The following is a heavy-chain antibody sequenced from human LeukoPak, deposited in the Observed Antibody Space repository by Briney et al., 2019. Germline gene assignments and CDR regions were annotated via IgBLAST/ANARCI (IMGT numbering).Heavy chain of an antibody. CDR1: GYTFTSYG. V-gene: IGHV1-69*06. CDR3: ASGTVTYYYYMDV. D-gene: IGHD4-17*01. Sequence: SVKVSCKASGYTFTSYGISWVRQAPGQGLEWMGGIIPIFGTANYAQKFQGRVTITADKSTSTAYMELSSLRSEDTAVYYCASGTVTYYYYMDVWGKGTTVTVSS. J-gene: IGHJ6*03. CDR2: IIPIFGTA.